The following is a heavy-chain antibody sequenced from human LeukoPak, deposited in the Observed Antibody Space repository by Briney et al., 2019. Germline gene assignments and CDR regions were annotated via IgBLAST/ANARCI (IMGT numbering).Heavy chain of an antibody. CDR2: IYNSGST. CDR1: GGSISRYY. Sequence: SETLSLTCTVSGGSISRYYWSWIRQPPGKGLECIGYIYNSGSTNYNPSLKSRVSISVDTSKNQFSLKLSSVTAADTAVYYCARSAIDAFDIWGQGTMVTVSS. J-gene: IGHJ3*02. D-gene: IGHD6-25*01. CDR3: ARSAIDAFDI. V-gene: IGHV4-59*08.